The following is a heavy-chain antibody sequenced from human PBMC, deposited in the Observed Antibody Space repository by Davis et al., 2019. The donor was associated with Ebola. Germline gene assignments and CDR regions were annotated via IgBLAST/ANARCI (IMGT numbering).Heavy chain of an antibody. D-gene: IGHD3-10*01. V-gene: IGHV1-69*04. CDR2: IIPILGIA. CDR1: GGTFSSYT. Sequence: SVKVSCKASGGTFSSYTISWVRQAPGQGLEWMGRIIPILGIANYAQKFQGRVTITADKSTSTAYMELSSLRSEDTAVYYCARDITMVRGVHWFDPWGQGTLVTVSS. J-gene: IGHJ5*02. CDR3: ARDITMVRGVHWFDP.